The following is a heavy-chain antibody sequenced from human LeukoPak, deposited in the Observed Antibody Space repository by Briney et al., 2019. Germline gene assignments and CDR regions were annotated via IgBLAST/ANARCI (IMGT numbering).Heavy chain of an antibody. Sequence: GALRLSCAASGFTFSSYGMHWVRQAPGKGLEWVAVISYDGSNKYYADSVKGRFTISRDNAKNSLYLQMNSLRAEDTAVYYCARDLTYYDFWSGYLGDAFDIWGQGTMVTVSS. D-gene: IGHD3-3*01. V-gene: IGHV3-30*03. CDR2: ISYDGSNK. CDR3: ARDLTYYDFWSGYLGDAFDI. J-gene: IGHJ3*02. CDR1: GFTFSSYG.